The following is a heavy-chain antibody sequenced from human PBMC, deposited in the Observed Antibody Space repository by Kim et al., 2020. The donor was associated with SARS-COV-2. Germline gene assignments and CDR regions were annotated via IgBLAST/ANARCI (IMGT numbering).Heavy chain of an antibody. CDR3: AKYISGGSGSSGYYSFDY. CDR1: GFTFSSYA. D-gene: IGHD3-22*01. V-gene: IGHV3-23*01. CDR2: ISGSGGST. Sequence: GGSLRLSCAASGFTFSSYAMSWVRQAPGKGLEWVSAISGSGGSTYYADSVKGRFTISRDNSKNTLYLQMNSLRAEDTAVYYCAKYISGGSGSSGYYSFDYWGQGTLVTVSS. J-gene: IGHJ4*02.